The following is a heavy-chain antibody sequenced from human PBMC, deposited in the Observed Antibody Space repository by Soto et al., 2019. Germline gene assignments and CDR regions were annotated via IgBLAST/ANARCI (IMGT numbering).Heavy chain of an antibody. CDR2: INPKTGST. Sequence: QVQLVQSGAEVKMPGASVKVSCKASGYTFTDYYVHWVRQAPGQGLEWVAWINPKTGSTHYAQKFQGRVTMTRDTSINTAYMEVTSLTSHDTAVYYCARTPESAHHDYWGQGTLVTVSS. J-gene: IGHJ4*02. CDR1: GYTFTDYY. D-gene: IGHD6-6*01. CDR3: ARTPESAHHDY. V-gene: IGHV1-2*02.